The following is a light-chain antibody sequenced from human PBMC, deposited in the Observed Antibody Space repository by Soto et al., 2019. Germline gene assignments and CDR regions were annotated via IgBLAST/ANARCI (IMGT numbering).Light chain of an antibody. J-gene: IGLJ2*01. Sequence: QCVLTQPASVSGSPGQSTAISCIGTSGDIGAYNYVSWYQHHPGKAPKVVIYDVKNRPSGVSDRFSGSKSGNTASLTISGLQAEDEADYYCSSYTNNNTRVLGGGTKLTVL. CDR1: SGDIGAYNY. CDR2: DVK. V-gene: IGLV2-14*03. CDR3: SSYTNNNTRV.